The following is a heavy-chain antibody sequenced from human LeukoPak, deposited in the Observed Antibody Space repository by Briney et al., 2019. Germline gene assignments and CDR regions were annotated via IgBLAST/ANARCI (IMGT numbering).Heavy chain of an antibody. CDR1: GYTLTNHY. J-gene: IGHJ4*02. V-gene: IGHV1-46*01. CDR3: AREESGGYFDY. Sequence: GASVKVSCTASGYTLTNHYMHWVRQAPGQGLEWMGLINPTGTGTNYAQKFRGRVTLTRDTSTTTVYMELSSLRSEDTAVYYCAREESGGYFDYWGQGTPVTVSS. CDR2: INPTGTGT. D-gene: IGHD2-8*02.